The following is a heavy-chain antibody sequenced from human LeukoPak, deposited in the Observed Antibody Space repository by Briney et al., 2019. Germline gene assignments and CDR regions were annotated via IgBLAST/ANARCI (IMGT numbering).Heavy chain of an antibody. J-gene: IGHJ4*02. CDR1: GGTFSSYS. V-gene: IGHV1-69*04. CDR3: ARDSALRCSSTSCYFDY. CDR2: ITPSLAIT. Sequence: ASVKVSCKASGGTFSSYSISWVRQAPGQGPEWLGRITPSLAITDYAQKFRGRVTLTADKSTSTVYMELGSLTSEDTAAYYCARDSALRCSSTSCYFDYWGQGTLVTVSS. D-gene: IGHD2-2*01.